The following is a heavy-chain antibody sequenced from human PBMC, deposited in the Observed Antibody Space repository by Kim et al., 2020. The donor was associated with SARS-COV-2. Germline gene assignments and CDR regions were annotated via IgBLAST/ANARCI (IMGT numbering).Heavy chain of an antibody. J-gene: IGHJ4*02. D-gene: IGHD2-8*01. Sequence: TNYSPSVQGRVTISADKSISTAYLQWSSLKASDTAMYYCAKVYRGCFDYWGQGTLVTVSS. V-gene: IGHV5-10-1*01. CDR3: AKVYRGCFDY. CDR2: T.